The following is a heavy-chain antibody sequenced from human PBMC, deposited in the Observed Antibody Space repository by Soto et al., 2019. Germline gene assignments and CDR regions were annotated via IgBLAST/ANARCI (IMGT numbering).Heavy chain of an antibody. CDR3: ARSGPTINGDGYRSGGGNFDY. CDR1: GGSISSGGYY. D-gene: IGHD6-25*01. Sequence: SETLSLTCTVSGGSISSGGYYWSWIRQHPGKGLEWIGYIYYSGSTYYNPSLKSRVTISVDTSKNQFSLKLSSVTAADTAVYYCARSGPTINGDGYRSGGGNFDYGGRGTRVTSPQ. J-gene: IGHJ4*02. CDR2: IYYSGST. V-gene: IGHV4-31*03.